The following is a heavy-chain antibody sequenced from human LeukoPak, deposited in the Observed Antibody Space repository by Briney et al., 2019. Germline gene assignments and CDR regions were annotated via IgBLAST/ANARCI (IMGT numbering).Heavy chain of an antibody. Sequence: KPSETLSLTCNVSGGSISNTNHYWGWIRQPPGKAMEWLGNIYYSGSTHYNPSLKSRVTMSVDTSKNQFSLKLSSVTAADTAVYYCARSSRSWSTFDYWGQGTLVTVSS. J-gene: IGHJ4*02. CDR1: GGSISNTNHY. CDR2: IYYSGST. D-gene: IGHD6-13*01. V-gene: IGHV4-39*07. CDR3: ARSSRSWSTFDY.